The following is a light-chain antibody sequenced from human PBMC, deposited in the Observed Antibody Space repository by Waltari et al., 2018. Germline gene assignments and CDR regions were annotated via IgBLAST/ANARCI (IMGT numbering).Light chain of an antibody. CDR1: QSISTY. V-gene: IGKV3-11*01. CDR3: QQRSDLPLA. CDR2: DAS. J-gene: IGKJ4*01. Sequence: EIVLTQSPATLSLSPGERATLSCRASQSISTYLAWYQQRPGQAPSLLIYDASNRASGIPARFSGSGSGTDVTLTISSLEPEDFAVYYCQQRSDLPLAFGGGTKVEI.